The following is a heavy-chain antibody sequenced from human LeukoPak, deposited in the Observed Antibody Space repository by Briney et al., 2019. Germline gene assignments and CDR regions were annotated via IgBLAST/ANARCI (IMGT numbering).Heavy chain of an antibody. D-gene: IGHD1-7*01. V-gene: IGHV1-18*01. J-gene: IGHJ5*02. CDR1: GYTFTSYG. Sequence: ASXKVSCKASGYTFTSYGISWVRQAPGQGLEWMGWISAYNGNTNYAQKLQGRVTMTTDTSTSTAYMELRSLRSDDTAVYYCATDEAWNYGTAYDWFDPWGQGTLVTVSS. CDR3: ATDEAWNYGTAYDWFDP. CDR2: ISAYNGNT.